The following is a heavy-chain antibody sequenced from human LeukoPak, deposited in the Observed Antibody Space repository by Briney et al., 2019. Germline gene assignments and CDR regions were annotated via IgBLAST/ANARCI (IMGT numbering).Heavy chain of an antibody. D-gene: IGHD5-12*01. CDR1: GFTFSSYA. CDR3: AKVMVATRD. V-gene: IGHV3-23*01. CDR2: ISVSGATT. J-gene: IGHJ4*02. Sequence: GGSLRLSCVASGFTFSSYAMTWVRQAPGKGLEWVSAISVSGATTYYADSVKGRFTISRDNSKNTLYLQMSSLRAEDTAVYYCAKVMVATRDWGQGTLVTVSS.